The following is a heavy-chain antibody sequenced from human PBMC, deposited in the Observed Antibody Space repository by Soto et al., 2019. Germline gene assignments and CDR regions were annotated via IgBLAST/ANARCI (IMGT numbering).Heavy chain of an antibody. J-gene: IGHJ6*02. CDR2: INPNSGDT. CDR3: AKGGAIVAAGTRVYLYNAMDV. V-gene: IGHV1-2*02. CDR1: GYTFTGYY. D-gene: IGHD1-26*01. Sequence: ASVKVSCKASGYTFTGYYVHWVRQAPGQGLEWMGWINPNSGDTYLAQRFQGRVTMNRDTSIGTACMELRALTSDDTAEYYCAKGGAIVAAGTRVYLYNAMDVWGQGTTVTVSS.